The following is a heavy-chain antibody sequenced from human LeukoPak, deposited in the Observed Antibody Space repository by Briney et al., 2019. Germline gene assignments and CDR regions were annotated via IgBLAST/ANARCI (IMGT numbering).Heavy chain of an antibody. J-gene: IGHJ6*03. D-gene: IGHD3-10*01. CDR2: IYYSGST. V-gene: IGHV4-39*07. Sequence: KPSETLSLTCTVSGGSISSSSYYWGWIRQPPGKGLEWIGSIYYSGSTYYNPSLKSRVTISVDTSKNQFSLKLSSVTAADTAVYYCAREGGFPDPGYYYYYMDVWGKGTTVTVSS. CDR3: AREGGFPDPGYYYYYMDV. CDR1: GGSISSSSYY.